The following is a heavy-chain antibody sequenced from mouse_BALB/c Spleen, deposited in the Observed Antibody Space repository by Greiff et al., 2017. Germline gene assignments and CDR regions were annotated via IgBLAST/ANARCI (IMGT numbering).Heavy chain of an antibody. V-gene: IGHV5-9-4*01. D-gene: IGHD2-4*01. CDR3: ARSRDYDTYWYFDV. J-gene: IGHJ1*01. Sequence: EVQGVESGGGLVKPGGSLKLSCAASGFTFSSYAMSWVRQSPEKRLEWVAEISSGGSYTYYPDTVTGRFTISRDNAKNTLYLEMSSLRSEDTAMYYCARSRDYDTYWYFDVWGAGTTVTVSS. CDR2: ISSGGSYT. CDR1: GFTFSSYA.